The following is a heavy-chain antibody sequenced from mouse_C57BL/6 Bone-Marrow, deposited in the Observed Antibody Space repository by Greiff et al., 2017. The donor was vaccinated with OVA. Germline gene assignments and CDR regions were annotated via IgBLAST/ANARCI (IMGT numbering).Heavy chain of an antibody. CDR2: IDPENGDT. CDR3: TTEGKAMDY. Sequence: EVKLVESGAELVRPGASVKLSCTASGFNIKDDYMHWVKQRPEQGLEWIGWIDPENGDTEYASKFQGRATITADTSSNTAYLQLSSLTSEDTAVYYCTTEGKAMDYWGRGTAVTVTS. J-gene: IGHJ4*01. V-gene: IGHV14-4*01. CDR1: GFNIKDDY.